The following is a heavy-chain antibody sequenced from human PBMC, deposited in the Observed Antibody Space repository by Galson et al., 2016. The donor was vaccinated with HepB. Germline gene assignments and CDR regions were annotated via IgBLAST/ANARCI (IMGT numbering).Heavy chain of an antibody. CDR3: ARDGTSGYDFWSGYLHYYGMDV. J-gene: IGHJ6*02. D-gene: IGHD3-3*01. V-gene: IGHV3-21*01. Sequence: SLRLSCAASGFTITNHSLNWVRQAPGKGLEWVSSISTGGSYIYYADSVKGRFTTSRDDAKNSLALQMSSLGVDYTAVYFCARDGTSGYDFWSGYLHYYGMDVWGQGTTVTVSS. CDR1: GFTITNHS. CDR2: ISTGGSYI.